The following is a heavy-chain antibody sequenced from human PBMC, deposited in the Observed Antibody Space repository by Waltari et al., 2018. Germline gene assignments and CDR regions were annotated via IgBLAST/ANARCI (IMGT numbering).Heavy chain of an antibody. V-gene: IGHV1-69*04. D-gene: IGHD1-26*01. Sequence: QVQLVQSGAEVKKPGSSVKVSCQASGGTFSSYAISWVGQAPGQGREWMGRIIPILGIANYAQKFQGRVTITADESTSTAYMELSSLRSEDTAVYYCARDRGIVGALYYFDYWGQGTLVTVSS. CDR3: ARDRGIVGALYYFDY. J-gene: IGHJ4*02. CDR1: GGTFSSYA. CDR2: IIPILGIA.